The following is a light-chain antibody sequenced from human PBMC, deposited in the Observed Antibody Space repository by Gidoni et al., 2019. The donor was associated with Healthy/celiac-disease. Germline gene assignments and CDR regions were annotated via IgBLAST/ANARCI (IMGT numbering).Light chain of an antibody. J-gene: IGKJ1*01. CDR1: QSVRSN. V-gene: IGKV3-15*01. CDR2: GAS. CDR3: QQYNNWPRT. Sequence: EIVMTQSPVTLSVSPGERATLSCRASQSVRSNLAWYQQKPGQAPRLLIYGASTRATGIPARFSGSGSGTEFTLTISSLQSEDFAVYYCQQYNNWPRTFGQXTKVEIK.